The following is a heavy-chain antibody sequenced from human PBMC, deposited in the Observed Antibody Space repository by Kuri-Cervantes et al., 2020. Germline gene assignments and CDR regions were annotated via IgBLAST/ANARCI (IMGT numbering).Heavy chain of an antibody. J-gene: IGHJ4*02. Sequence: ASVKVSCKASGYTFTSYGISWVRQAPGQGLEWMGWISAYNGNTNYAQKLQGRVTMTTDTSTSTAYMELRSLRSDDTAVYYCARDMQSIAAAGTFGHWGQGTLVTVSS. CDR1: GYTFTSYG. V-gene: IGHV1-18*01. CDR3: ARDMQSIAAAGTFGH. D-gene: IGHD6-13*01. CDR2: ISAYNGNT.